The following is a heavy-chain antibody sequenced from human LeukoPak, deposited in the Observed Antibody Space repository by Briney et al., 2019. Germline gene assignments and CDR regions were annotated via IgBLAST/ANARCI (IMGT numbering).Heavy chain of an antibody. CDR3: ARVGRDGYNWTFDY. CDR1: GGSFSGYY. Sequence: SETLSLTCAVYGGSFSGYYWSWIRQPPGKGLEWIGEINHSGSTNYNPSLKSRVTISVDTPKNQFSLKLSSVTAADTAVYYCARVGRDGYNWTFDYWGQGTLVTVSS. D-gene: IGHD5-24*01. CDR2: INHSGST. V-gene: IGHV4-34*01. J-gene: IGHJ4*02.